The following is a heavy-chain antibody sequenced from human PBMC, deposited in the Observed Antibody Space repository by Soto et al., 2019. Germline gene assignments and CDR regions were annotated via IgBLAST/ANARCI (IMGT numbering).Heavy chain of an antibody. CDR3: ARGPYSSSWYYYYYGMDV. CDR1: GYTFTSYA. J-gene: IGHJ6*02. CDR2: INAGNGNT. Sequence: GASVKVSCKASGYTFTSYAMHWVRQAPGQRLEWMGWINAGNGNTKYSQKFQGRVTITRDTSASTAYMELSSLRSEDTAVYYCARGPYSSSWYYYYYGMDVWGQGTTVTVSS. D-gene: IGHD6-13*01. V-gene: IGHV1-3*01.